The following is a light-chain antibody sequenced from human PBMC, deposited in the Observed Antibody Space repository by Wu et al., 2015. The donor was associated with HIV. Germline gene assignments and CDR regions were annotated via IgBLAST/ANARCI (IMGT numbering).Light chain of an antibody. V-gene: IGKV1-NL1*01. Sequence: DIQMTQSPSSLSASVGDRVTITCRASQGISNSLAWYQQKPGKAPKLLLYGASTLESGVPSRFSGSGSGTDYTLTINSLQPEDFATYYCQHYYGTPGYSFGQGTKLEIK. J-gene: IGKJ2*03. CDR3: QHYYGTPGYS. CDR2: GAS. CDR1: QGISNS.